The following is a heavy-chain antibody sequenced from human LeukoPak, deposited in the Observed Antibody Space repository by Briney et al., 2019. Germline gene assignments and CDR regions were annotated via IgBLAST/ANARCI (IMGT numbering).Heavy chain of an antibody. D-gene: IGHD5-18*01. CDR2: INHSGST. CDR3: ARGSGYSYGHGAYYYYGMDV. CDR1: GGSFSGYY. V-gene: IGHV4-34*01. J-gene: IGHJ6*02. Sequence: SETLSLTCAVYGGSFSGYYWSWIRQPPGKGLEWIGEINHSGSTNYNPSLKSRVTISVDTSKNQFSLKLSSVTAADTAVYYCARGSGYSYGHGAYYYYGMDVWGQGTTVTVSS.